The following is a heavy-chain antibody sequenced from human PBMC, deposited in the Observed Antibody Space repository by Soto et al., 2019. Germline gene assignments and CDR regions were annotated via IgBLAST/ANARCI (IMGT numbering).Heavy chain of an antibody. V-gene: IGHV5-51*01. CDR2: VYPSDCRT. CDR1: GYSFTGYW. Sequence: GESLKISWEASGYSFTGYWIVWVRQMPGKGVEWMGIVYPSDCRTKYSPSFQGQVTISADTSTSTAYLQWSSLKASDTAMYYCARGNVANWFGPWGQGTLVTVSS. J-gene: IGHJ5*02. CDR3: ARGNVANWFGP.